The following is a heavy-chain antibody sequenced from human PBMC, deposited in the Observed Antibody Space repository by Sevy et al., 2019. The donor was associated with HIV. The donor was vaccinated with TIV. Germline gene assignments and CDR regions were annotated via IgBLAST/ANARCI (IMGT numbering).Heavy chain of an antibody. CDR2: IRNRPNSYTT. CDR1: GFTFSDHY. J-gene: IGHJ6*03. D-gene: IGHD2-21*01. Sequence: GGSLRLFCAASGFTFSDHYVDWVRQAPGKGLEWVGRIRNRPNSYTTEYAASVEGRFTIPRGDSKNSLYLQMNILKTEDSAVYYYVRGPNCGVGGCQQISPYCLDVWVKEATVTVSS. CDR3: VRGPNCGVGGCQQISPYCLDV. V-gene: IGHV3-72*01.